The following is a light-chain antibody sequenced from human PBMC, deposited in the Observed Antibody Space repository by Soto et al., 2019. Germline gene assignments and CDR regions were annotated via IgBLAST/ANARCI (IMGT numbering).Light chain of an antibody. CDR1: QSVASK. Sequence: EIVMTQSPATLSVSPGERATLSCRASQSVASKLAWYQQKPGQAPRLLIFGTSTRATDIPARFSGSGSGTEFTLTISSLQSEDFAVYYCQHYNDWTPTFGQGTKVEIK. CDR2: GTS. CDR3: QHYNDWTPT. V-gene: IGKV3-15*01. J-gene: IGKJ1*01.